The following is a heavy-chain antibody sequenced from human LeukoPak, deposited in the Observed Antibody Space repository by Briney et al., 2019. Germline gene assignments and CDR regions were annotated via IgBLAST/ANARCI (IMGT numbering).Heavy chain of an antibody. CDR2: ISYDESNK. D-gene: IGHD5-18*01. CDR1: GFTFSSYG. Sequence: GRSLRLSCAASGFTFSSYGMHWVRQAPGKGLEWVAVISYDESNKYYADSVKGRFTISRDNSKNTLYLQMNSLRAEDTAVYYCAKVGYTYGLHYCDYWGQGTLVTVSS. V-gene: IGHV3-30*18. CDR3: AKVGYTYGLHYCDY. J-gene: IGHJ4*02.